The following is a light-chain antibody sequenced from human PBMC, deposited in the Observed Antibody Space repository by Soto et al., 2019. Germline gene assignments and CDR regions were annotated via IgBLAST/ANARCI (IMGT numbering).Light chain of an antibody. J-gene: IGKJ4*01. CDR3: MQALQTSPT. CDR2: LGS. Sequence: DIVMTHSPLSLPVTPGDPASISFMSSQILLHSNGYNYLDWYLQKPGQSPQLLIYLGSNRASGVPDRFSGSGSGKDFTLKISRVEAEDVGVYYCMQALQTSPTFGGGTKV. CDR1: QILLHSNGYNY. V-gene: IGKV2-28*01.